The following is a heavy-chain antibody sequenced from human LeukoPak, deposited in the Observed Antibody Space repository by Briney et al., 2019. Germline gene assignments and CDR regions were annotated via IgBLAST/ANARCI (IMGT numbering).Heavy chain of an antibody. J-gene: IGHJ4*02. V-gene: IGHV3-66*02. CDR3: ARVVRGKTNY. Sequence: GGSLRLSCAASGFTVSSNYMSWVRQAPGKGLEWVSVIYSGGSTYYADSVKGRFTISRDNSKNTLYLQMNSLRAKDTAVYYCARVVRGKTNYWGQGTLVTVSS. CDR1: GFTVSSNY. CDR2: IYSGGST. D-gene: IGHD1-14*01.